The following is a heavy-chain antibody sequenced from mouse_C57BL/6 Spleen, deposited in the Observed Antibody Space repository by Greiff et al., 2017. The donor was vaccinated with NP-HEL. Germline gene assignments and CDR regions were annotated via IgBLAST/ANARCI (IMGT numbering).Heavy chain of an antibody. Sequence: QVQLKQPGAELVMPGASVKLSCKASGYTFTSYWMHWVKQRPGQGLEWIGEIDPSDSYTNYNQKFKGKSTLTVDKSSSTAYMQLSSLTSEDSAVYYCARNWGPRYYFDYWGQGTTLTVSS. V-gene: IGHV1-69*01. CDR3: ARNWGPRYYFDY. CDR1: GYTFTSYW. CDR2: IDPSDSYT. J-gene: IGHJ2*01. D-gene: IGHD4-1*01.